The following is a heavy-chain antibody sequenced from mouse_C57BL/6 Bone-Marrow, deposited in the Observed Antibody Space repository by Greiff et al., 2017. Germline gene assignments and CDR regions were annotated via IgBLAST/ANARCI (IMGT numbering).Heavy chain of an antibody. D-gene: IGHD1-1*01. J-gene: IGHJ2*01. V-gene: IGHV1-59*01. Sequence: QVQLQQPGAELVRPGTSVKLSCKASGYTFTSYWMHWVKQRPGQGLEWIGVIDPSDSYTNYNQKFKGKATLTVDTSSSTAYMQLSSLTSEDSAVYSFARGGTTVVATNYWGQGTTLTVSS. CDR3: ARGGTTVVATNY. CDR2: IDPSDSYT. CDR1: GYTFTSYW.